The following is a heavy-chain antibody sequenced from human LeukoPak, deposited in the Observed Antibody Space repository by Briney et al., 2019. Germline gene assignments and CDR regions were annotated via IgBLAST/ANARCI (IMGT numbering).Heavy chain of an antibody. CDR1: GYIFTRYG. D-gene: IGHD6-19*01. CDR3: ARDRAESQWLLHYWFDP. J-gene: IGHJ5*02. Sequence: SVKVSCKASGYIFTRYGISWVRQAPGQGLEWMGGIIPIFGTANYAQKFQGRVTITADKSTSTAYMELSSLRSEDTAVYYCARDRAESQWLLHYWFDPWGQGTLVTVSS. V-gene: IGHV1-69*06. CDR2: IIPIFGTA.